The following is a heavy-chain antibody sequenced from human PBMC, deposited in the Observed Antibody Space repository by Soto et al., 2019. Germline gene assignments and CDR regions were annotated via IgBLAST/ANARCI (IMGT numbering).Heavy chain of an antibody. J-gene: IGHJ4*02. Sequence: QLQLQESGSGLVKPSQTLSLTCAVSGGSISSGGYSWSWIRQPPGKGLEWIGYMYHSGSTYYNPSSKSRVSILIDRSKTQFSLKLSSVTAADTAVYYCARVRDYWGQGILVTVSS. V-gene: IGHV4-30-2*01. CDR2: MYHSGST. CDR3: ARVRDY. CDR1: GGSISSGGYS. D-gene: IGHD3-3*01.